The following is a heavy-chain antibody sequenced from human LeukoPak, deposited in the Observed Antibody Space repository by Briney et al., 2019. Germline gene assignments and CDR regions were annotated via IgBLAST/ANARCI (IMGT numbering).Heavy chain of an antibody. J-gene: IGHJ6*03. CDR3: TRDRERRYYYYYMDV. CDR1: GFTFGDYA. V-gene: IGHV3-49*03. CDR2: IRSKAYGGTT. Sequence: GGSLRLSCTASGFTFGDYAMSWFRQAPGKGLEWVGFIRSKAYGGTTEYAASVKGRFTISRDDSKSIAHLQMNSLKTEDTAVYYCTRDRERRYYYYYMDVWGKGTTVTVSS.